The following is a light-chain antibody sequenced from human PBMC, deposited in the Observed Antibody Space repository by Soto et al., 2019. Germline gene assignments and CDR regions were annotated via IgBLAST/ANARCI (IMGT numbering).Light chain of an antibody. Sequence: EFVLTQSPGTLSLSPGERATLSCRASQSLSSNLAWYQQKPGQAPRLLIYGAFTRATGIPARFSGSGSGTEFTLTISSLQSEDFAVYYCQQYNNWPRTFGQGTKVDIK. CDR1: QSLSSN. V-gene: IGKV3-15*01. CDR2: GAF. J-gene: IGKJ1*01. CDR3: QQYNNWPRT.